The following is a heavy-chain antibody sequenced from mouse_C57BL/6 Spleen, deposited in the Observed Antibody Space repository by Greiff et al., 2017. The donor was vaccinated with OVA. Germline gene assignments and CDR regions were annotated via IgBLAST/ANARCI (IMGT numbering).Heavy chain of an antibody. D-gene: IGHD1-1*01. CDR3: ARKGTITTVVEGFAY. J-gene: IGHJ3*01. V-gene: IGHV1-26*01. CDR2: INPNNGGT. Sequence: EVQLQQSGPELVKPGASVKISCKASGYTFTDYYMNWVKQSHGKSLEWIGDINPNNGGTSYNQKFKGKATLTVDKSSSTAYMALRSLTSEDSAVYYCARKGTITTVVEGFAYWGQGTLVTVSA. CDR1: GYTFTDYY.